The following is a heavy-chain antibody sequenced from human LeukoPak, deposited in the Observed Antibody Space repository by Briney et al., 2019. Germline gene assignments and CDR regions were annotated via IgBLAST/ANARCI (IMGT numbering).Heavy chain of an antibody. CDR2: ISGSGGSA. V-gene: IGHV3-23*01. CDR3: ARAKGSGFDY. CDR1: GFTFSSYA. D-gene: IGHD2-15*01. J-gene: IGHJ4*02. Sequence: PGGSLRLSCAASGFTFSSYAMSWVRQAPGKGLEWVSAISGSGGSAYYADSVKGRFTISRDNAKNTLYLQMNSLRAEDTAVYYCARAKGSGFDYWGQGTLVTVSS.